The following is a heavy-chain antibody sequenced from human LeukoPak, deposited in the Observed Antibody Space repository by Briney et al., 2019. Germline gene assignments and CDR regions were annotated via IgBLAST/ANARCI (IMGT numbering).Heavy chain of an antibody. CDR1: GYTFTSYG. CDR2: ISAYNGNT. D-gene: IGHD6-13*01. Sequence: ASVKVSCKASGYTFTSYGISWVRQAPGQGLEWMEWISAYNGNTNYAQKIQSRVTMTTDTSTSTAYMELRSLSSDDTAVYYCARDRMKSAAGTWVTEYNWFDPWGQGTLVTVSS. J-gene: IGHJ5*02. CDR3: ARDRMKSAAGTWVTEYNWFDP. V-gene: IGHV1-18*01.